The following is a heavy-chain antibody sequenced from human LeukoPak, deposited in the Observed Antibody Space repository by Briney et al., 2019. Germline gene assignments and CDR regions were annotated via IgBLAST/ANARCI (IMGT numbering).Heavy chain of an antibody. J-gene: IGHJ6*03. D-gene: IGHD2-15*01. V-gene: IGHV3-30*02. CDR3: ANWGPLLTYNYYYMDV. CDR2: IRYDRSNK. Sequence: GGSLRLSCAPSGFTFSSYVMHWVRQAPPKGRAGVAFIRYDRSNKYYADSVKGRFTISSDNSKNTLYLQMNSLRAEDTAVYYCANWGPLLTYNYYYMDVWGKGTTVTVSS. CDR1: GFTFSSYV.